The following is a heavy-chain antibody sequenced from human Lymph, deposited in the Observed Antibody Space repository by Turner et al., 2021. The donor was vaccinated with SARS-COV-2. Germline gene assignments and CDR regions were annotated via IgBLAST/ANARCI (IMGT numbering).Heavy chain of an antibody. CDR1: GFTFSSYG. J-gene: IGHJ6*01. V-gene: IGHV3-30*18. Sequence: QVQLVESGGGVVQPGRSLRLSCAASGFTFSSYGMHWVRQAPGKGLEWLAVISYDGSNKYNADSVKCRFTISRDNSKNTLYLQMNSLRAEDTAVYYCAKVRSIFGVVIGGMDVWGQGTTVTVSS. CDR3: AKVRSIFGVVIGGMDV. CDR2: ISYDGSNK. D-gene: IGHD3-3*01.